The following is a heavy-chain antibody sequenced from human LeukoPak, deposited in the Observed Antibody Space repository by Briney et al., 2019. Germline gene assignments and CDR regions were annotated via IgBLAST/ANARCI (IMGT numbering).Heavy chain of an antibody. D-gene: IGHD3-22*01. V-gene: IGHV3-7*01. CDR1: GFTFSSYW. J-gene: IGHJ6*02. CDR2: IKQDGSEK. CDR3: ARDHRWGYYPSYYYYGMDV. Sequence: GGSLRLSCAASGFTFSSYWMSWVRQAPGKGLEWVANIKQDGSEKYYVDSVKGRFTISRDNAKNSLYLQMNSLRAEDTAVYYCARDHRWGYYPSYYYYGMDVWGQGTTVTVSS.